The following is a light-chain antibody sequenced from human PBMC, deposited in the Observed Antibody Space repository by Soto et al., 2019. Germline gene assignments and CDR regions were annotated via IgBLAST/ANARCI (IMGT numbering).Light chain of an antibody. J-gene: IGKJ3*01. V-gene: IGKV3-15*01. CDR3: QQYNNWPPG. Sequence: EIVMTQSPATLSVSPGERATLSCRASQSVSSNLAWYQQKPGQDPRLLIYGASTRATGIPARFSGSGSGTEFTLTISSLQSEDFAVYYCQQYNNWPPGFGPGTKVDIK. CDR1: QSVSSN. CDR2: GAS.